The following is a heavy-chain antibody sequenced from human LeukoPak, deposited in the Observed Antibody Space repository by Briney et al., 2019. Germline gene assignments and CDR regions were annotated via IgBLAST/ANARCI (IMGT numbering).Heavy chain of an antibody. CDR1: GYSISSGYY. CDR2: IYHSGST. V-gene: IGHV4-38-2*02. CDR3: ARSAVRSRYDFWSGYYFFDY. D-gene: IGHD3-3*01. Sequence: SETLSLTCTVSGYSISSGYYWGWIRQPPGKGLEWIGSIYHSGSTYYNPSLKSRVTISVDTSKNQFSLKLSSVTVADTAVYYCARSAVRSRYDFWSGYYFFDYWGQGTLVTVSS. J-gene: IGHJ4*02.